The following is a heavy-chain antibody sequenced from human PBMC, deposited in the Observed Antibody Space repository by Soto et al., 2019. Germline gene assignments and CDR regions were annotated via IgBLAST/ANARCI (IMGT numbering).Heavy chain of an antibody. D-gene: IGHD3-9*01. CDR1: GFAFSGSS. J-gene: IGHJ4*02. Sequence: PGGSLRLSCSASGFAFSGSSIHWVRQASGKGLEWVGRVRNKANTYATAYAASVKGRFTISRDDSKNTASLQLNSLKTEDTAVYYCTRHPYYDILTGFYNADMYFDYWGQGXLVTVSS. V-gene: IGHV3-73*01. CDR2: VRNKANTYAT. CDR3: TRHPYYDILTGFYNADMYFDY.